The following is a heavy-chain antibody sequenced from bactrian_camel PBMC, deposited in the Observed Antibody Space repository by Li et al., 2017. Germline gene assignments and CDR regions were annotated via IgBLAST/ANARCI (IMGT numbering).Heavy chain of an antibody. CDR2: ISSEGST. J-gene: IGHJ4*01. Sequence: HVQLVESGGDSVQAGGSLTLSCTASGYTSSSYCVGWLRLAPGKEREVVATISSEGSTSYADSVKGRFTISKDNAKNTLYLQMTDLKPEDTGVYYCASFRIIVFGYWGQGTQVTVS. V-gene: IGHV3S53*01. CDR1: GYTSSSYC. D-gene: IGHD2*01. CDR3: ASFRIIVFGY.